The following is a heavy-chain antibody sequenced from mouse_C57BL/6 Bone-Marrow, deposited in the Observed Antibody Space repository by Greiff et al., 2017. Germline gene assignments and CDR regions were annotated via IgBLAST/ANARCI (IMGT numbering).Heavy chain of an antibody. Sequence: VQLQQPGAELVKPGASVKLSCKASGYTFTSYWMQWVKQRPGQGLEWIGEIDPSDSYTNYNQKFKGKATLTVDTSSSTAYMLISSLTSENSAVYYCARCCWDSAYWGQGTLVTVSA. CDR3: ARCCWDSAY. CDR2: IDPSDSYT. CDR1: GYTFTSYW. V-gene: IGHV1-50*01. J-gene: IGHJ3*01. D-gene: IGHD4-1*01.